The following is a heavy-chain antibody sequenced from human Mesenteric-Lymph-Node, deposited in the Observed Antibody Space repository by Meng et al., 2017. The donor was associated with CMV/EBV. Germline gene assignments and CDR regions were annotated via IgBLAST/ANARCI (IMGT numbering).Heavy chain of an antibody. D-gene: IGHD6-25*01. CDR1: GFTFSSYA. CDR2: ISYDGSNK. Sequence: GESLKISCAASGFTFSSYAMHWVRQAPGKGLEWVAVISYDGSNKYYADSVKGRFTISRDNSKNTLYLQMNSLRAEDTAVYYCARDAADQGVFDYWGQGTLVTVSS. J-gene: IGHJ4*02. CDR3: ARDAADQGVFDY. V-gene: IGHV3-30*04.